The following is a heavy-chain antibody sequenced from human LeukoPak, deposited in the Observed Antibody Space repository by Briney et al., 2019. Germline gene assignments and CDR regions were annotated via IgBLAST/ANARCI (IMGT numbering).Heavy chain of an antibody. CDR2: ISSSGSTI. CDR3: ASPKYYDFWSGYYRDAFDI. CDR1: GFTFSDYY. J-gene: IGHJ3*02. D-gene: IGHD3-3*01. V-gene: IGHV3-11*04. Sequence: GGSLRLSCAASGFTFSDYYMSWIRQAPGKGLEWVSYISSSGSTIYYADSVKGRFTISRDNAKNSLYLQMNSLRAEGTAVYYCASPKYYDFWSGYYRDAFDIWGQGTMVTVSS.